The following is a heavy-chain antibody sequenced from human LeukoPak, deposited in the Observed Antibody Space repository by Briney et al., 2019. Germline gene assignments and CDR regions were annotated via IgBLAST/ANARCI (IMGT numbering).Heavy chain of an antibody. Sequence: GGSLRLSCAASGFIFSSYAMSWVRQAPGKGLEWVSGISWNSGSIGYADSVKGRFTISRDNAKNSLYLQMNSLRAEDTALYYCAKDTAAAALGAFDIWGQGTMVTVSS. D-gene: IGHD6-13*01. CDR2: ISWNSGSI. CDR1: GFIFSSYA. J-gene: IGHJ3*02. V-gene: IGHV3-9*01. CDR3: AKDTAAAALGAFDI.